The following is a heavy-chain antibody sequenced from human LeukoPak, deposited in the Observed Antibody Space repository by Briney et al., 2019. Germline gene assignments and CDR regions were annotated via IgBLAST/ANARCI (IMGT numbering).Heavy chain of an antibody. CDR3: AREHSSSWDQFDY. CDR1: VYSFVGYG. J-gene: IGHJ4*02. V-gene: IGHV1-18*01. Sequence: ASVKVSCKASVYSFVGYGITWVRQAPRQGLEWMGWFNPENGNTNYAQKVQGRVTMIADTSTSTSYMELRSLRSDDTAVYYCAREHSSSWDQFDYWGQGTLVTVSS. D-gene: IGHD6-13*01. CDR2: FNPENGNT.